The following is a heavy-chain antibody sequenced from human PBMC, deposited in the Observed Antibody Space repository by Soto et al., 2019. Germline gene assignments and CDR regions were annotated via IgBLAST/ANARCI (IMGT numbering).Heavy chain of an antibody. V-gene: IGHV4-34*02. CDR3: ARRYCSDSYCSYFDY. CDR2: INHSGTT. J-gene: IGHJ4*02. CDR1: GGSVSGSF. D-gene: IGHD2-15*01. Sequence: QVPLQQWGAGLLKPSETLSLTCAVYGGSVSGSFWSWIRQPPGKGLEWIGEINHSGTTSYSPSLESRVTTSIDTSKNQFSLRMSSVTAADTAIYYCARRYCSDSYCSYFDYWGRGTLVTVSS.